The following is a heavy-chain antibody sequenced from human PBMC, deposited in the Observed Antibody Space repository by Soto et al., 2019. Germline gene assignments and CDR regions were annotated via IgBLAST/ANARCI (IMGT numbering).Heavy chain of an antibody. V-gene: IGHV3-48*02. D-gene: IGHD3-22*01. CDR3: ARVVVVIPPGYYYAMDV. CDR2: ITSSSDTI. Sequence: GGSLRLSCAASGFTFSSFHMNWVRQAPGRGLEWVAYITSSSDTIYYSDSVKGRFTISRDNGKNSLFLQMNSLRDEDTAVYYYARVVVVIPPGYYYAMDVWGQGTTVTVS. CDR1: GFTFSSFH. J-gene: IGHJ6*02.